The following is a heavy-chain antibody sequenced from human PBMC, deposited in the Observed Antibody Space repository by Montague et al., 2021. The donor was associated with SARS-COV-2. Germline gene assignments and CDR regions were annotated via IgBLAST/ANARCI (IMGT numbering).Heavy chain of an antibody. J-gene: IGHJ4*02. Sequence: SETLSLTCSVYGGSFSDYKWTWIRQSPGKGLEWLGQISHSGSANYNPSLKSRVTISVDASKNQFSLKLSSVTAADTAVYYCARGTKRVFTYDYDSSGYASDYWGQGTLVTVSS. D-gene: IGHD3-22*01. CDR2: ISHSGSA. CDR3: ARGTKRVFTYDYDSSGYASDY. V-gene: IGHV4-34*01. CDR1: GGSFSDYK.